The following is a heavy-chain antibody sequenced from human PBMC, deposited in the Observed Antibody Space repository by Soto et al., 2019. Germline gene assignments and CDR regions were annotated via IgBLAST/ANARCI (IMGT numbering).Heavy chain of an antibody. D-gene: IGHD5-12*01. V-gene: IGHV3-13*01. CDR3: ARVVWGYSGYDYYFDY. J-gene: IGHJ4*02. CDR2: IGSAGDT. Sequence: EVQLVESGGGLVQPGGSLRLSCAASGFTFSTYDMHWVRQATGKGLEWVSAIGSAGDTSYPASVKGRFTIPRENAKNSLYLQMNSLRAGDTAVYYCARVVWGYSGYDYYFDYWGQGTLVTVSS. CDR1: GFTFSTYD.